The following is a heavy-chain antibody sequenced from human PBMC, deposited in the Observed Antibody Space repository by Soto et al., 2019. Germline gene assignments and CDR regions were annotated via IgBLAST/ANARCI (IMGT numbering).Heavy chain of an antibody. Sequence: SVTICLPWTVAGGYIRSFYWRCIRKHTRKGLEWIGYIYYSGSTNYNPSLKSRVTISVDTSKNQFSLKLSSVTAADTAVYYCARVITYGSGIYYYYYMDVWGKGTTVTVSS. CDR1: GGYIRSFY. V-gene: IGHV4-59*01. CDR3: ARVITYGSGIYYYYYMDV. D-gene: IGHD3-10*01. CDR2: IYYSGST. J-gene: IGHJ6*03.